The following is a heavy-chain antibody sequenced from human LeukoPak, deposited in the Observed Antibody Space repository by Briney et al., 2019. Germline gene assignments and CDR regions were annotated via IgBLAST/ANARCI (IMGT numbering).Heavy chain of an antibody. CDR2: ISWNSGSI. D-gene: IGHD3-3*01. CDR3: AKDIGPGEDFWSGYYDY. J-gene: IGHJ4*02. Sequence: GGSLRLSCAASGFTFDDYAMHWVRQAPGKGLEWVSGISWNSGSIGYADSVKGRFTISRDNAKNSLYLQMNSLRAEDTALDYCAKDIGPGEDFWSGYYDYWGQGTLVTVSS. V-gene: IGHV3-9*01. CDR1: GFTFDDYA.